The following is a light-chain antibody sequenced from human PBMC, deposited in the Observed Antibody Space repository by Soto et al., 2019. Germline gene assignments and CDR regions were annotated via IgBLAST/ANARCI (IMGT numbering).Light chain of an antibody. J-gene: IGKJ1*01. CDR1: QIISTY. Sequence: DIQMTQFPSSLSASVGDRVTITCRASQIISTYLNWYQQRSGKAPKLLIYAASSLQSGVPSRFSGSGSGTDFTLTISCLQPEDFATYFCQQSYSYPWTFGQGTKVEI. CDR3: QQSYSYPWT. CDR2: AAS. V-gene: IGKV1-39*01.